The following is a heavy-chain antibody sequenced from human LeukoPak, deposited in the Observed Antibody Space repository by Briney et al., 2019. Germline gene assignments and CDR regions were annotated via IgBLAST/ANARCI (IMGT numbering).Heavy chain of an antibody. CDR3: ARPRMTYYYDSSGMDGAFDI. Sequence: SSETLSLTCGVSGGSISTTNWWTWVRQPPGKGLEWIGYIYYSGSTNYNPSLKSRVTISVDTSKNQFSLKLSSVTAAHTAVYYCARPRMTYYYDSSGMDGAFDIWGQGTMVTVSS. D-gene: IGHD3-22*01. CDR2: IYYSGST. CDR1: GGSISTTNW. J-gene: IGHJ3*02. V-gene: IGHV4-4*02.